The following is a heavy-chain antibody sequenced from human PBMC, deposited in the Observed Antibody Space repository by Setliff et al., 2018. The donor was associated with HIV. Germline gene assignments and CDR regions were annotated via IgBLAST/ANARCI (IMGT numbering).Heavy chain of an antibody. CDR3: ASFELSTTSSAY. V-gene: IGHV4-4*07. J-gene: IGHJ4*02. Sequence: SETLSLTCTVSGDSISGYYWSWIRQFPGKELEWIGLIYSTGSTKYNPSLMSRVTMSIDTSKNQFSLRLYSVTAADTAVYYCASFELSTTSSAYWGQGALVTVSS. D-gene: IGHD6-6*01. CDR1: GDSISGYY. CDR2: IYSTGST.